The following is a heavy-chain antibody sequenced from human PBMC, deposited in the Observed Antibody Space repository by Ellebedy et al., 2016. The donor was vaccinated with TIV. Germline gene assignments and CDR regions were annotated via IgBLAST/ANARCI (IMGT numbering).Heavy chain of an antibody. CDR2: ISTGGITM. V-gene: IGHV3-48*03. Sequence: GESLKISCAASGFTFSSYEMNWVRQAPGKGLEWVSYISTGGITMYYADSVKGRFTISRDNAKNSLYLQMNSLRAEDTAVYYCARDTRGHCSTTSCYGMDVWGQGTTVTVSS. J-gene: IGHJ6*02. D-gene: IGHD2-2*01. CDR3: ARDTRGHCSTTSCYGMDV. CDR1: GFTFSSYE.